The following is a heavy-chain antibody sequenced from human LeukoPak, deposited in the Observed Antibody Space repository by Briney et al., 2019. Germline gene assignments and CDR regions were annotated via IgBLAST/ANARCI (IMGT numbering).Heavy chain of an antibody. Sequence: GGSLRLSCAASGFIFSSYSMNWVRQAPGKGLEWVSYISSSSSTIYYADSVKGRFTISRDNAKNSLYLQMNSLRAEDTAVYYCARGLRVAAAGGDLLDYWGQGTLVTVSS. D-gene: IGHD6-13*01. CDR3: ARGLRVAAAGGDLLDY. V-gene: IGHV3-48*01. CDR2: ISSSSSTI. J-gene: IGHJ4*02. CDR1: GFIFSSYS.